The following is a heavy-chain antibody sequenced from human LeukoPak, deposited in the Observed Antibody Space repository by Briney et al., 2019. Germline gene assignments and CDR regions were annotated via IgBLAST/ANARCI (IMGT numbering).Heavy chain of an antibody. V-gene: IGHV5-51*01. Sequence: GESLKISCKGSGYSFTSYWIGWVRQMPGKGLEWMGIIYPDDSDTRYSPSFQGQVTISADKSISTAYLQWSGLKASDTAMYYCARQESEMTTPANRYFDLWGQGTLITVSS. CDR1: GYSFTSYW. D-gene: IGHD5-24*01. CDR2: IYPDDSDT. J-gene: IGHJ4*02. CDR3: ARQESEMTTPANRYFDL.